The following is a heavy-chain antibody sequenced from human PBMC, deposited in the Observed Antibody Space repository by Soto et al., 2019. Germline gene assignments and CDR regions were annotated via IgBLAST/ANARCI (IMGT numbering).Heavy chain of an antibody. CDR3: ARGPYPGIEVSGDVEC. V-gene: IGHV3-21*06. Sequence: GCLCLLSGTSSLSFSSYTVSWVRHALGKGLEWVSSISANGNDIHYADSVKGRFTISRDNANNSLFLQMSSLTAAETAVYYCARGPYPGIEVSGDVECWGQGTLVTVSS. CDR1: SLSFSSYT. J-gene: IGHJ4*02. D-gene: IGHD6-19*01. CDR2: ISANGNDI.